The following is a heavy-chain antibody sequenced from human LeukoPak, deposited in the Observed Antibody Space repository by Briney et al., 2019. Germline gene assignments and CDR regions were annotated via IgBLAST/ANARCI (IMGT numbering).Heavy chain of an antibody. Sequence: GGSLRLSCAASGFTFSSYWMSWVRQAPGKGLKWVANIKQDGSEKYYVDSVKGRFTISRDNAKNSLYLQVNSLRAEDTAVYYCARDGHDYIWGSYLNWGQGTLVTVSS. D-gene: IGHD3-16*02. CDR3: ARDGHDYIWGSYLN. CDR2: IKQDGSEK. CDR1: GFTFSSYW. J-gene: IGHJ4*02. V-gene: IGHV3-7*01.